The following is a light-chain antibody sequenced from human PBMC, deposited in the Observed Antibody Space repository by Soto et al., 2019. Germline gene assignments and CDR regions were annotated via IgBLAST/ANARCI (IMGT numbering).Light chain of an antibody. J-gene: IGKJ3*01. CDR1: QSVNNY. CDR3: QHRNNRPFS. CDR2: DAS. V-gene: IGKV3-11*01. Sequence: EIVLTQSPATLSSSPGERATLSCRASQSVNNYLAWYQQRPGQVPRLLSYDASYRATGIPARFSGSESGTDFTLTLSSLEPEDFAVYYCQHRNNRPFSFGPGTKVDI.